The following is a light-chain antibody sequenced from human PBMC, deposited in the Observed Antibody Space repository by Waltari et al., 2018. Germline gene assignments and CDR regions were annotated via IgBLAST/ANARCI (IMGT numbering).Light chain of an antibody. CDR3: QQLNSYSLTWT. J-gene: IGKJ1*01. CDR2: AAS. CDR1: QGISSY. Sequence: DIQLTQSPSFLSASVGDRVTITCRASQGISSYLAWYQQKPGKAPKLLIYAASTLQSGVPSRFSGSGSGTEFTLTISSLQPEDFATYYCQQLNSYSLTWTFGQGTKVEIK. V-gene: IGKV1-9*01.